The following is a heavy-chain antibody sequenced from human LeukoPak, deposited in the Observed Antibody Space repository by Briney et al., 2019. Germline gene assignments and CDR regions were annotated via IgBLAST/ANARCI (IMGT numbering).Heavy chain of an antibody. CDR2: IRSKANSYAT. V-gene: IGHV3-73*01. CDR1: GFTFSGSA. Sequence: GGSLKLSCAASGFTFSGSAMHWVRQASGKGLEWVGRIRSKANSYATAYAASVKGRFTISRDDSKNTAYLQMNSLKTEDTAVYYCTSRPNYYDSSGSAGDYWGQGTLVTVSS. CDR3: TSRPNYYDSSGSAGDY. D-gene: IGHD3-22*01. J-gene: IGHJ4*02.